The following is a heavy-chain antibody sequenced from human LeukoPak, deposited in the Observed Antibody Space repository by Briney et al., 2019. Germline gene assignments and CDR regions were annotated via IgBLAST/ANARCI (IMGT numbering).Heavy chain of an antibody. D-gene: IGHD3-22*01. Sequence: IGRXYTSGSTNYNPSLKSRVTMSVDTSKNQFSLKLSSVTAADTAVYYCARGEGSYYYDSSAWFDPWGQGTLVTVSS. V-gene: IGHV4-4*07. CDR2: XYTSGST. J-gene: IGHJ5*02. CDR3: ARGEGSYYYDSSAWFDP.